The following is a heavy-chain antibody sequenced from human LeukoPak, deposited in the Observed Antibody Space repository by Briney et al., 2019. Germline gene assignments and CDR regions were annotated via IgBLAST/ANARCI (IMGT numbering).Heavy chain of an antibody. V-gene: IGHV3-9*01. D-gene: IGHD3-22*01. CDR1: GFTFDDYA. CDR3: AKDSRYYDSSGPFDY. J-gene: IGHJ4*02. Sequence: PGRSLRLSCAASGFTFDDYAMHWVRQAPGKGLEWVSGISWNSGSIGYADSVKGRFTISRDNAKNSLYLQMNSLRAEDTALYYCAKDSRYYDSSGPFDYWGQGTLVTVSS. CDR2: ISWNSGSI.